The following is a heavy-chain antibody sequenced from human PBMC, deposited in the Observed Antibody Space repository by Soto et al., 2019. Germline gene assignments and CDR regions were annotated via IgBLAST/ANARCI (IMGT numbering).Heavy chain of an antibody. V-gene: IGHV1-2*02. J-gene: IGHJ4*02. Sequence: QVQLVQSGAEVKKPGASVKVSCEASGYTFIDYYMHWVRQAPGQGFEWMGRISPKSGGTNYAQKIQGRVTLTWDTSLNTAYMELSSLMSEDTAVYYCARPPGYISDWYYFDLWGQGTLVTVSS. CDR3: ARPPGYISDWYYFDL. CDR2: ISPKSGGT. CDR1: GYTFIDYY. D-gene: IGHD6-19*01.